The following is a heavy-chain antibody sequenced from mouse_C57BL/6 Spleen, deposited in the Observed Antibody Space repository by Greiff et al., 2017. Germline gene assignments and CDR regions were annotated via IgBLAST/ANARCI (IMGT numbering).Heavy chain of an antibody. V-gene: IGHV6-6*01. J-gene: IGHJ2*01. CDR1: GFTFSDAW. Sequence: DVKLVESGGGLVQPGGSMKLSCAASGFTFSDAWMDWVRQSPEKGLEWVAEIRNKANNHATYYAESVKGRFTISRDDSKSSVYLQMNSLRAEDTGIYYCTRGIYYYGSSLFDYWGQGTTLTVSS. CDR2: IRNKANNHAT. D-gene: IGHD1-1*01. CDR3: TRGIYYYGSSLFDY.